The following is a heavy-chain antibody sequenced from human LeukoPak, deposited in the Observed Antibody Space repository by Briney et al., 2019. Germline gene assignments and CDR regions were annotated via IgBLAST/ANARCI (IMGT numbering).Heavy chain of an antibody. CDR3: ARDLGGSSGY. V-gene: IGHV1-69*05. CDR1: GGTFSSYA. D-gene: IGHD2-15*01. CDR2: IIPIFGTA. Sequence: GASVKVSCKASGGTFSSYAISWVRQAPGQGLEWMGRIIPIFGTANYARKFQGRVTVTTDESTSTAYMELSSLRSEDTAVYYCARDLGGSSGYWGQGTLVTVSS. J-gene: IGHJ4*02.